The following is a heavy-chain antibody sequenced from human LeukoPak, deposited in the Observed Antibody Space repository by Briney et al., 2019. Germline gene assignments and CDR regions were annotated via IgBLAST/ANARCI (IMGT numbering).Heavy chain of an antibody. V-gene: IGHV4-31*03. CDR3: ARYKYSSSGGNWFDP. J-gene: IGHJ5*02. D-gene: IGHD6-6*01. Sequence: SQTLSLTCTVSGGSISSGGYYWSWIRQHPGKGLEWIGYIYYSGSSYCNPSLKSRVTISVDTSKNQFSLKLSSVTAADTAVYYCARYKYSSSGGNWFDPWGQGTLVTVSS. CDR2: IYYSGSS. CDR1: GGSISSGGYY.